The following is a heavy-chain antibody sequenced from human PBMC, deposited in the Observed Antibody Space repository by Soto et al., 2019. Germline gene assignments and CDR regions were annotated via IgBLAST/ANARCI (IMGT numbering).Heavy chain of an antibody. Sequence: GSLRLSFSSSGFTFSSYAMSWVRQAPGKGLEWVSAISGSGGSTYYADSVKGRFTISRDNSKNTLYLQMNSLRAEDTAVYYCAKGITIFGVAHFDYWGQGTLVTVSS. D-gene: IGHD3-3*01. V-gene: IGHV3-23*01. CDR1: GFTFSSYA. CDR3: AKGITIFGVAHFDY. CDR2: ISGSGGST. J-gene: IGHJ4*02.